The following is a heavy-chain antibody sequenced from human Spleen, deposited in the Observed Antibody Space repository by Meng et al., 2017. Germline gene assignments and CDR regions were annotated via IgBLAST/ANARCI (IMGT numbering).Heavy chain of an antibody. CDR1: GYIFNRYA. Sequence: HLVQSGAEVKEPGASVKVSCKASGYIFNRYAIHWLRQAPGQGLEWMGIINPSGGSTSYAQKFQGRVTMTRDTSTSTVYMELSSLRSEDTAVYYCAREGVAVAPWFDPWGQGTLVTVSS. J-gene: IGHJ5*02. CDR2: INPSGGST. V-gene: IGHV1-46*02. CDR3: AREGVAVAPWFDP. D-gene: IGHD6-19*01.